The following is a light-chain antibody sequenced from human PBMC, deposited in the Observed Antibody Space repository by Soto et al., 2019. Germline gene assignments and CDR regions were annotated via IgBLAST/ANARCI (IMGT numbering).Light chain of an antibody. J-gene: IGKJ4*01. V-gene: IGKV3-20*01. CDR1: QSVSRSY. CDR3: EQYGSSPLT. CDR2: GAS. Sequence: EIVLTQSPGTLSLSPGERATLSCRASQSVSRSYLAWYQQKPCQAPRLLIYGASSRATGIPDRFSGSGSGTDFTLTISRLEPEDFAVYYCEQYGSSPLTFGGGTKVEIK.